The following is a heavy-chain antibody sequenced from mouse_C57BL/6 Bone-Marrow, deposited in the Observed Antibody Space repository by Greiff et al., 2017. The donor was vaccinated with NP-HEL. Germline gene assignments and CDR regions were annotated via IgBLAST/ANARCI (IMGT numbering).Heavy chain of an antibody. J-gene: IGHJ3*01. V-gene: IGHV1-82*01. CDR3: ARYDAPAY. D-gene: IGHD2-3*01. Sequence: VQGVESGPELVKPGASVKISCKASGYAFSSSWMNWVKQRPGKGLEWIGRIYPGDGDTNYNGKFKGKATLTADKSSSTAYMQLSSLTSEDSAVYFCARYDAPAYWGQGTLVTVSA. CDR1: GYAFSSSW. CDR2: IYPGDGDT.